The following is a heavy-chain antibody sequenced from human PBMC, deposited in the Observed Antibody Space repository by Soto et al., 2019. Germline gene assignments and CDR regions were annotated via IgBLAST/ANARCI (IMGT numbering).Heavy chain of an antibody. V-gene: IGHV3-74*01. D-gene: IGHD2-21*01. Sequence: EVHVVESGGGLVQPGGSLRLSCEASEATFANYWMHWVRQVPGKGLVWVSRISNDGSDITYADSVKGRFTASRDNTKNMVFLQMNHLSVEDTAVYYCTGAIPHKWFDSWGQGTLVTVSS. CDR2: ISNDGSDI. CDR1: EATFANYW. J-gene: IGHJ5*01. CDR3: TGAIPHKWFDS.